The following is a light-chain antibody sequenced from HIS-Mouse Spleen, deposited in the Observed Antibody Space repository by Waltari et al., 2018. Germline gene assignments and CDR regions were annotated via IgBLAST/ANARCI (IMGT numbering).Light chain of an antibody. CDR1: SSDVGGYNY. J-gene: IGLJ3*02. CDR2: DVS. Sequence: QSALTQPRSVSGSPGQSVTISCTGTSSDVGGYNYVSWYQQHPGQAPKLMISDVSKRPSGFPDRFSGSKAGHPASLTSSGLQAEDEADYYCCSYAGSYTWVFGGGTKLTVL. V-gene: IGLV2-11*01. CDR3: CSYAGSYTWV.